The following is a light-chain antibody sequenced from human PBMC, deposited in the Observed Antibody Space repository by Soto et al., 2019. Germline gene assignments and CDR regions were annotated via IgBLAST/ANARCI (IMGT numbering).Light chain of an antibody. Sequence: IVMTQSPATLSVSPGERATLSCRASQSVDSNLAWYQQRPGQAPRLLISGASTRASTIPARFSGSGSGTEFTLTISSLQSEDFAIYYCQQYNNWPRTFGQGTKVDIK. CDR2: GAS. CDR3: QQYNNWPRT. CDR1: QSVDSN. J-gene: IGKJ1*01. V-gene: IGKV3-15*01.